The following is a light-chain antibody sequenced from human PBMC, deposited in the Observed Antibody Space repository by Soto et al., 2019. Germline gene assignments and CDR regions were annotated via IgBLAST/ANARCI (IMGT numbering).Light chain of an antibody. Sequence: ENVLTQSPGTLYLSPGERATLSCRASQSVSSSFLAWYQQKAGQAPRLLIYGASSRATGIPDRFSGSGSGTDFTLTISRLEPEDFAVYYCQQYGSSPLTFGGGTKVEIK. CDR2: GAS. CDR1: QSVSSSF. V-gene: IGKV3-20*01. CDR3: QQYGSSPLT. J-gene: IGKJ4*01.